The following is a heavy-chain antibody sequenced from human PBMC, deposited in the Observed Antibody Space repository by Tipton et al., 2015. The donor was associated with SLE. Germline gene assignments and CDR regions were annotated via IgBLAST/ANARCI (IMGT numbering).Heavy chain of an antibody. CDR2: IYYSGST. CDR1: GGSTSSHY. D-gene: IGHD4-17*01. V-gene: IGHV4-59*11. Sequence: TLSLTCTVSGGSTSSHYWSWIRQPPGKGLEWIGSIYYSGSTYYNPSLKSRVTISVDTSKNQFSLKLSSVTAADTAVYYCARDPSTVTQAFDIWGQGTMVTVSS. CDR3: ARDPSTVTQAFDI. J-gene: IGHJ3*02.